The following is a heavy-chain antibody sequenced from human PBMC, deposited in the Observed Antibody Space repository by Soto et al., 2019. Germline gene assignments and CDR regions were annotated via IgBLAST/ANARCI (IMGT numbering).Heavy chain of an antibody. CDR3: ARAGRYYDSSGYGAFDI. Sequence: SETLSLTCTVSGGSVSSGSYYWSWIRQPPGKGLEWIGYTYYSGSTNYNPSLKSRVTISVDTSKNQFSLKLSSVTAADTAVYYCARAGRYYDSSGYGAFDIWGQGTMVTVSS. D-gene: IGHD3-22*01. V-gene: IGHV4-61*01. J-gene: IGHJ3*02. CDR1: GGSVSSGSYY. CDR2: TYYSGST.